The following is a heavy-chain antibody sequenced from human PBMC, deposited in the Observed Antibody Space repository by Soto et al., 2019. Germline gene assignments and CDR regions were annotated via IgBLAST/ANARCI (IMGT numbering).Heavy chain of an antibody. V-gene: IGHV3-15*07. CDR3: TTGVDGYNPLDY. CDR1: GFSFSDAW. D-gene: IGHD5-12*01. Sequence: EAQLVESGGGLVEPGGSLRVSCAASGFSFSDAWMVWVRQAPGKGLEWVGRIKSKAHGETADYAAPVKGRFTISRDDSKNTLYLQMNSLKIEDTAVYYCTTGVDGYNPLDYWGQGTLVTVSS. J-gene: IGHJ4*02. CDR2: IKSKAHGETA.